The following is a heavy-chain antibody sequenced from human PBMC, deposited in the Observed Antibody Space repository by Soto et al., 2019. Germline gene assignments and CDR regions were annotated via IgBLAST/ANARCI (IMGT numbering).Heavy chain of an antibody. CDR1: GFTFSSYS. D-gene: IGHD6-19*01. CDR3: APLTSGYNSGWYGVTT. J-gene: IGHJ5*02. Sequence: PGGSLRLSCAASGFTFSSYSMNWVRQAPGKGLEWVSYISSSSSTIYYADSVKGRFTISRDNAKNSLYLQMNSLRAEDTAVYYCAPLTSGYNSGWYGVTTWGQGTLVTVSS. V-gene: IGHV3-48*01. CDR2: ISSSSSTI.